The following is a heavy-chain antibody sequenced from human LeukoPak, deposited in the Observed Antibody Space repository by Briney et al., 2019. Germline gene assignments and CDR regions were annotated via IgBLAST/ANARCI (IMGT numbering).Heavy chain of an antibody. CDR2: ISSSSSYI. D-gene: IGHD6-13*01. Sequence: GGSLRLSCAASGFTFSSYSMNWVRQAPGKGLEWVSSISSSSSYIYYADSVKGRFTISRDNAKNSLYLQMNSLRAEDTAVYYCARDDGSSWYYFGYWGQGTLVTVSS. J-gene: IGHJ4*02. CDR1: GFTFSSYS. CDR3: ARDDGSSWYYFGY. V-gene: IGHV3-21*01.